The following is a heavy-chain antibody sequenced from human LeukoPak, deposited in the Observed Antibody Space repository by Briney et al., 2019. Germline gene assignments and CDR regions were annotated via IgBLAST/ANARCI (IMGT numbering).Heavy chain of an antibody. CDR2: INPDGSER. CDR3: TRDLAAGPGPRMDV. Sequence: GGSLRLSCAASGFSFSSYYMSWVRQAPGKGLEWVALINPDGSERYYVDSVKGRFTISRDNARNSLYLQMDSLRDDDTAMYFCTRDLAAGPGPRMDVWARGPRSPSP. CDR1: GFSFSSYY. J-gene: IGHJ6*02. D-gene: IGHD6-13*01. V-gene: IGHV3-7*03.